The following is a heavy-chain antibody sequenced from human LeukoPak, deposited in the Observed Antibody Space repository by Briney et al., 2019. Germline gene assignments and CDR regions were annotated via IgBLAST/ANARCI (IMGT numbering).Heavy chain of an antibody. CDR3: ARDNQVVYGMDV. V-gene: IGHV4-30-4*01. D-gene: IGHD1-14*01. CDR1: GGSISSGDYY. Sequence: SETLSLTCTVSGGSISSGDYYWSWIRQPPGKGLEWIGYIYYSGSTYYNPSLKSRVTISVDTSKNQFSLKLSSVTAADTAVHYCARDNQVVYGMDVWGQGTTVTVSS. J-gene: IGHJ6*02. CDR2: IYYSGST.